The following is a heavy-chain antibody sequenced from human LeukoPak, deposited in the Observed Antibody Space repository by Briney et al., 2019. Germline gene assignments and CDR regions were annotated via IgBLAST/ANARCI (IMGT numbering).Heavy chain of an antibody. V-gene: IGHV3-7*01. CDR1: GFTFSDHY. J-gene: IGHJ4*02. CDR2: IKQGGSQK. D-gene: IGHD6-6*01. Sequence: GGSLRLSCAASGFTFSDHYMDWVRQAPGKGLGWVANIKQGGSQKSYVDSVKGRFTISRDNANNLLYLQMNSLRAEDTAVYYCARESFAARWDWGQGTLVTVPS. CDR3: ARESFAARWD.